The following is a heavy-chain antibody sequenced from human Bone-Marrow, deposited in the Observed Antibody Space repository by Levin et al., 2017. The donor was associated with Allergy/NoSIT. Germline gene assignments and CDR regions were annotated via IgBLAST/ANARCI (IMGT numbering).Heavy chain of an antibody. D-gene: IGHD6-19*01. CDR1: GDSISSGIYS. J-gene: IGHJ4*02. CDR2: ISYSGST. V-gene: IGHV4-39*07. Sequence: SETLSLTCTVSGDSISSGIYSWDWIRQPPGKGLEWIGSISYSGSTSYNPSLKSRVTISVDTSKNQFSLRLTSLTAADTAVYYCSRRTRRITVAGTQYFDLWGQGALVTVSS. CDR3: SRRTRRITVAGTQYFDL.